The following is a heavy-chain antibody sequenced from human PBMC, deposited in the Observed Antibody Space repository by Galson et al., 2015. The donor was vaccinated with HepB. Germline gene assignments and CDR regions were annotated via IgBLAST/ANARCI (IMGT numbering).Heavy chain of an antibody. CDR2: ISSSSSYI. D-gene: IGHD1-7*01. CDR1: GFTFSSYS. Sequence: LRLSCAASGFTFSSYSMNWVRQAPGKGLEWVSSISSSSSYIYYADSVKGRFTISRDNAKNSLYLQMNSLRAEDTAVYYCARDTGTTSYYGMDVWGQGTTVTVSS. CDR3: ARDTGTTSYYGMDV. J-gene: IGHJ6*02. V-gene: IGHV3-21*01.